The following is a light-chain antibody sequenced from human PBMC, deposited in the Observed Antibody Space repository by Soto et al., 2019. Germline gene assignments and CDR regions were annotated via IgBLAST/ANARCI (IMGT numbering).Light chain of an antibody. J-gene: IGLJ1*01. CDR3: SSYTSSSTYV. Sequence: QAVLTPPASVSGSPGQSITISCTGTSSDVGGYNYVSWYQQHPGKAPKLMLYEVSNRPSGVSNRFSGSKSGNTASLTISGLHAEDEADYYCSSYTSSSTYVFGTGTKVTVL. CDR2: EVS. CDR1: SSDVGGYNY. V-gene: IGLV2-14*01.